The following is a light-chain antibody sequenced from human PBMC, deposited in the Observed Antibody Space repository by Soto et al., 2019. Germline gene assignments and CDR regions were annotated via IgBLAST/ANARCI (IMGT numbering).Light chain of an antibody. CDR1: SSDVGGYNY. J-gene: IGLJ3*02. CDR2: EVS. CDR3: SSFTSINTWV. V-gene: IGLV2-14*01. Sequence: QSALTQPASVSGSPGQSITIACTGTSSDVGGYNYVSGYQQHPGKAPKLMIYEVSNRPAGVSNRISGSKSGNTAYLTISGLQAEDEADYYCSSFTSINTWVFGGGTKLTVL.